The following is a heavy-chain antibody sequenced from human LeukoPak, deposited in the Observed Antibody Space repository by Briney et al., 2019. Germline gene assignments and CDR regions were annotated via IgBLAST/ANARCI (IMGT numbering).Heavy chain of an antibody. Sequence: PSETLSLTCAVYGGSFSGYYWSWIRQPPGKGLEWIGEINHSGSTNYNPSLKSRVTISVDTSKNQFSLKLSSVTAADTAVYYCARGLGDLVGATELDYWGQGTLVTVSS. CDR1: GGSFSGYY. CDR3: ARGLGDLVGATELDY. V-gene: IGHV4-34*01. CDR2: INHSGST. J-gene: IGHJ4*02. D-gene: IGHD1-26*01.